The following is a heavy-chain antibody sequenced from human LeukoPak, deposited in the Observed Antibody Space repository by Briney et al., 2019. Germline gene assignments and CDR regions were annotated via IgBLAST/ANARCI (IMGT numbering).Heavy chain of an antibody. J-gene: IGHJ3*02. V-gene: IGHV4-4*07. CDR1: GDSINSYY. CDR2: IYTNGNT. Sequence: SETLSLTCTVSGDSINSYYGSWIRQPAGKGLEWIGRIYTNGNTNYNPSLKSRVTMSIDTSRNQFSLTLTSLTAADTAVYYCASVKTYGSDAFDMWGQGKMVTVSS. D-gene: IGHD3-10*01. CDR3: ASVKTYGSDAFDM.